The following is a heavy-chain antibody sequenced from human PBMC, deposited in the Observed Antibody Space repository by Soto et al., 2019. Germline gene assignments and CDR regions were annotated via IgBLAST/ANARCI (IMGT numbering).Heavy chain of an antibody. CDR2: IIPIFGTA. V-gene: IGHV1-69*06. Sequence: QVQLGQSGAEVKKPGSSVKVSCKASGGTFSSYAISWVRQAPGQGLEWMGGIIPIFGTANYAQKFQGRVTITADKSTSTAYMELSSLRAEDTAVYYCARDGGYCSSTSCPGDYWGQGTLVTVSS. J-gene: IGHJ4*02. CDR3: ARDGGYCSSTSCPGDY. CDR1: GGTFSSYA. D-gene: IGHD2-2*01.